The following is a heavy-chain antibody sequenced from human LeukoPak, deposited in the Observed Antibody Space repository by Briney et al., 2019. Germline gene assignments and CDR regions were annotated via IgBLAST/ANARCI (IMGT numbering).Heavy chain of an antibody. V-gene: IGHV4-59*01. CDR3: ARKTSVVAAQNWFDP. J-gene: IGHJ5*02. CDR1: GGSISSYY. CDR2: IYYSGST. Sequence: SETLSLTCTVSGGSISSYYWSWIRQPPGKGLEWTGYIYYSGSTNYNPSLKSRVTISVDTSKNQFSLKLSSVTAADTAVYYCARKTSVVAAQNWFDPWGQGTLVTVSS. D-gene: IGHD2-15*01.